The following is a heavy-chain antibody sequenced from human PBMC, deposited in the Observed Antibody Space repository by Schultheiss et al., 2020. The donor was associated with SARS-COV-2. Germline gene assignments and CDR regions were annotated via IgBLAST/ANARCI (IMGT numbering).Heavy chain of an antibody. CDR3: ARETTVTYWYFDL. CDR1: GYSFTSYW. J-gene: IGHJ2*01. Sequence: GGSLRLSCKGSGYSFTSYWIGWVRQMPGKGLEWMGIIYPGDSDTRYSPSFQGQVTISADKSISTAYLQWSSLKASDTAMYYCARETTVTYWYFDLWGRGTLVTVSS. CDR2: IYPGDSDT. V-gene: IGHV5-51*01. D-gene: IGHD4-17*01.